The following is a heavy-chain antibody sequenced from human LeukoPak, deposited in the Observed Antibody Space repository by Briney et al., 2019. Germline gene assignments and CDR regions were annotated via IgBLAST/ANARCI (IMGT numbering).Heavy chain of an antibody. CDR1: GYTFTGYY. V-gene: IGHV1-2*02. CDR3: ARGGSRDGYNYYFDY. D-gene: IGHD5-24*01. CDR2: INPNSGGT. J-gene: IGHJ4*02. Sequence: ASGKVSCKASGYTFTGYYMHWVRQAPGQGLEWMGWINPNSGGTNYAQKFQGRVTMTRDTPISTACMELSRLRSDDTAVYYCARGGSRDGYNYYFDYWGQGTLVTVSS.